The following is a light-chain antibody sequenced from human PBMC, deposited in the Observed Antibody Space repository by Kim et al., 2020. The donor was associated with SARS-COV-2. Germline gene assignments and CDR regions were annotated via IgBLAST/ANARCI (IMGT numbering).Light chain of an antibody. V-gene: IGKV1-5*03. CDR3: QQHKSEPYT. J-gene: IGKJ2*01. CDR1: QSIGTC. Sequence: SLSLGDRATLTCRASQSIGTCLAWYQQKPGKAPNLLIYKASSLGTSVPARFSGSGSGTEFTLTISDLEPDDFATYYCQQHKSEPYTFGQGTKLEI. CDR2: KAS.